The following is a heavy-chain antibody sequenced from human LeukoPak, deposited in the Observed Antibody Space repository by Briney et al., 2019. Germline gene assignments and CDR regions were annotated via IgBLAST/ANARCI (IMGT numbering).Heavy chain of an antibody. CDR2: IYPGDSDT. D-gene: IGHD6-19*01. CDR1: GYSFTSYW. J-gene: IGHJ6*03. Sequence: GESLKISCKGSGYSFTSYWIGWVRQMPGKGLEWTGIIYPGDSDTRYSPSFQGQVTISADKSISTAYLQWSSLKASDTAMYYCARVGAVAGTGYYYMDVWGKGTTVTISS. CDR3: ARVGAVAGTGYYYMDV. V-gene: IGHV5-51*01.